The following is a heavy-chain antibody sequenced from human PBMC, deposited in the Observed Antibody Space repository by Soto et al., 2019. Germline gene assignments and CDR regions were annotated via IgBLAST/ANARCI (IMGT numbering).Heavy chain of an antibody. CDR2: IIPIFGTA. D-gene: IGHD4-17*01. J-gene: IGHJ6*02. CDR1: GGTFSSYA. CDR3: ARDDYRPSGYYYGMDV. V-gene: IGHV1-69*13. Sequence: ASVKVSCKASGGTFSSYAISWVRQAPGQGLEWMGGIIPIFGTANYAQKFQGRVTITAXXXXXXAXMXLXSXRSEDTAVYYCARDDYRPSGYYYGMDVWG.